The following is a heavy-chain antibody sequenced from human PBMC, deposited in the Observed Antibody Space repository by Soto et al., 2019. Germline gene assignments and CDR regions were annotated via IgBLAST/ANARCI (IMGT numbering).Heavy chain of an antibody. CDR1: GFTFSSYA. Sequence: EVQLLESGGGLVQSGGSLRLSCEASGFTFSSYAMSWVRQAPGKGLEWVSAISGSGGNTYYADSVKGRFTISRDNSKNTLYLQINSLRAEDTAVYYCAKEGRELPAAKRDSSSWYGDPRVGYGMDVWGQGTTVTVSS. D-gene: IGHD6-13*01. V-gene: IGHV3-23*01. J-gene: IGHJ6*02. CDR2: ISGSGGNT. CDR3: AKEGRELPAAKRDSSSWYGDPRVGYGMDV.